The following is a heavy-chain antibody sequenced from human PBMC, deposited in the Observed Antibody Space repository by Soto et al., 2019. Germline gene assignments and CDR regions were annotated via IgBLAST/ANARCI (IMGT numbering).Heavy chain of an antibody. CDR3: ARDLNWEYDS. J-gene: IGHJ4*02. V-gene: IGHV3-74*01. Sequence: GGSLRLSCAVSGFTFSSYWMHWVRQAPGKGLVWVSRVNTDGSSTTYAESVKGRFTISRVNAKNTLYLQMNSLRAEDTAVYYCARDLNWEYDSWGPGTKLTVYS. D-gene: IGHD1-26*01. CDR1: GFTFSSYW. CDR2: VNTDGSST.